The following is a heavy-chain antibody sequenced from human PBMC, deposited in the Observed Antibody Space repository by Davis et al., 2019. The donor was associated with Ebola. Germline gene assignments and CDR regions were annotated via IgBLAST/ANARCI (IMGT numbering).Heavy chain of an antibody. CDR3: ARSRHYYDSSPQH. CDR2: IYPGDSDT. Sequence: GESLKISCQASGYSFTSYWIGWVRQMPGKGLEWMGLIYPGDSDTRYSPSFQGQVTISADKSISTAYLQWSSLKASDTAMYYCARSRHYYDSSPQHWGQGTLVTVSS. CDR1: GYSFTSYW. V-gene: IGHV5-51*01. D-gene: IGHD3-22*01. J-gene: IGHJ1*01.